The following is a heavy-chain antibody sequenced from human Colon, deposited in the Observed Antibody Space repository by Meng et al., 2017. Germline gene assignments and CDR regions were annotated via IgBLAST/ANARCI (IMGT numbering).Heavy chain of an antibody. J-gene: IGHJ3*02. CDR1: GFTFGSYS. CDR3: ARDLYYYDSSGKAEAFDI. CDR2: ISSSSSYI. D-gene: IGHD3-22*01. V-gene: IGHV3-21*01. Sequence: GESLKISCAASGFTFGSYSMNWVRQAPGKGLEWVSSISSSSSYIYYADSVKGRFTISRDNAKNSLYLQMNSLRAEDTAVYYCARDLYYYDSSGKAEAFDIWGQGTMVTVSS.